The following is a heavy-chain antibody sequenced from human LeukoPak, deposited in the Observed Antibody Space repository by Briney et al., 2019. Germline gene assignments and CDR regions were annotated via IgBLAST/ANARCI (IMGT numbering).Heavy chain of an antibody. Sequence: SETLSLTCTVSGGSISSSSYYWGWIRQPPGKGLEWIGSIYYSGSTYYNPSLKSRVTISVDTSKNQFSLKLSSVTAADTAVYYRARDGYSSGWGLDYWGQGTLVTVSS. D-gene: IGHD6-19*01. V-gene: IGHV4-39*02. CDR3: ARDGYSSGWGLDY. CDR1: GGSISSSSYY. CDR2: IYYSGST. J-gene: IGHJ4*02.